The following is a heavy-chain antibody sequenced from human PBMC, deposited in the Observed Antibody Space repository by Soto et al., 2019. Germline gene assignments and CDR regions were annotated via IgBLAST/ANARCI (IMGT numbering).Heavy chain of an antibody. V-gene: IGHV2-5*02. CDR2: IYWDDDK. J-gene: IGHJ3*02. Sequence: QITLKESGPTLVKPTQTLTLTCTFSGFSLSTSGVGVGWIRQPPGKALEWLALIYWDDDKRYSPSLKSRLTINKDTSKNQVVLTMTNMDPVDTATYYCEHSSLWVDAFDIWGQGTMVTVSS. D-gene: IGHD1-26*01. CDR1: GFSLSTSGVG. CDR3: EHSSLWVDAFDI.